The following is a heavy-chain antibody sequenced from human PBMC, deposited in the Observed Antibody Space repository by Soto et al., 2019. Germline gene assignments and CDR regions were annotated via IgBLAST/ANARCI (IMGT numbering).Heavy chain of an antibody. V-gene: IGHV3-48*01. D-gene: IGHD1-26*01. CDR1: GFTFSSYS. CDR2: ISDLSRTI. CDR3: ARSGNYRLDC. Sequence: GSLRLSCAASGFTFSSYSMNWVRQAPGKGLEWVSYISDLSRTIYYADSVKGRFTISRDNAKNSLYLQMNSLRAEDTAVYYCARSGNYRLDCWGQGTLVTVSS. J-gene: IGHJ4*02.